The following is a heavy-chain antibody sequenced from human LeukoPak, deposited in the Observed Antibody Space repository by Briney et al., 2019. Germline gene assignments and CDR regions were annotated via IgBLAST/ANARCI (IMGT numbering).Heavy chain of an antibody. D-gene: IGHD1-1*01. CDR3: ARTGTRFPYYFDY. V-gene: IGHV4-61*01. CDR2: IYYSGST. CDR1: GGSISSSSYY. J-gene: IGHJ4*02. Sequence: PSETLSLTCTVSGGSISSSSYYWSWIRQPPGKGLEWIGYIYYSGSTNYNPSLKSRVTISVDTSKNQFSLKLSSVTAADTAVYYCARTGTRFPYYFDYWGQGTLVTVSS.